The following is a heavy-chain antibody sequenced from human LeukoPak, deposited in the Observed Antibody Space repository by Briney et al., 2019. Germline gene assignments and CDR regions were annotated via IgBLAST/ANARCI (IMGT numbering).Heavy chain of an antibody. D-gene: IGHD3-10*01. CDR3: TTQDRGVPGY. CDR2: FKSKTDGGTT. J-gene: IGHJ4*02. V-gene: IGHV3-15*01. CDR1: GFTLRNAW. Sequence: PGGSLRLSCAASGFTLRNAWMTWVRQAPGKGLEWVGRFKSKTDGGTTDYAAPVRGRFTISRDDSKNTLYLQMNRLKTEDTAVYYCTTQDRGVPGYWGQGTLVTVSS.